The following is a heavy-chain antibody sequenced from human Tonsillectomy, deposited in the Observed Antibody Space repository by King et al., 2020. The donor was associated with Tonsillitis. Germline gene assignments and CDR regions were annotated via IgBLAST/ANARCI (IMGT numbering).Heavy chain of an antibody. CDR2: ISGDGGST. J-gene: IGHJ6*03. V-gene: IGHV3-43*02. CDR3: AKDGQIYYYYYYMDV. Sequence: WVRQAPGKGLEWVSLISGDGGSTYYADSLNGRFTISRDNSKNSLYLQMNSLRTEDTAFYYCAKDGQIYYYYYYMDVWGKGTTVTVSS.